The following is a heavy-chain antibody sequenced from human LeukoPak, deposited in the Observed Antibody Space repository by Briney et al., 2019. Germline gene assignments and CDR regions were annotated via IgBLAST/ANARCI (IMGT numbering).Heavy chain of an antibody. V-gene: IGHV1-18*01. D-gene: IGHD3-22*01. CDR1: GYTFTNYG. CDR3: ARGGSYYDSSVHFDY. CDR2: ISAYNGNT. J-gene: IGHJ4*02. Sequence: ASVKVSCKASGYTFTNYGISWVRQAPGQGLEWMVWISAYNGNTNYAQKLQGRVTMTTDTSTSTAYMELRSLRSDDTAVYYCARGGSYYDSSVHFDYWGQGTMVTVSS.